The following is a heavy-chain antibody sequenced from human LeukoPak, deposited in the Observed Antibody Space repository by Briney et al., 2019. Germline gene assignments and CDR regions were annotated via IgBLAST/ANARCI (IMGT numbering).Heavy chain of an antibody. CDR3: ARDFFGTGSYLGY. Sequence: ASVKVSCKTSGYTFTGYYLHWVRQAPGQGLEWMGWINPNNEGTNSAQKFQGRFTMTRDTSISTAYMELSSLRSDDTAVYYCARDFFGTGSYLGYWGQGTLVTVSS. CDR1: GYTFTGYY. CDR2: INPNNEGT. D-gene: IGHD3-10*01. J-gene: IGHJ4*02. V-gene: IGHV1-2*02.